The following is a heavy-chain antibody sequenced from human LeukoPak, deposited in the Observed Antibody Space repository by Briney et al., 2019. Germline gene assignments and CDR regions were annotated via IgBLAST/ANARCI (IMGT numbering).Heavy chain of an antibody. Sequence: SETLSLTCTVSGGSISSSSYYWSWIRQPPGKGLEWIGYIYYSGGTNYNPSLKSRVTISVDTSKNQFSLKLSSVTAADTAVYYCARLNGYNWFDPWGQGTLVTVSS. CDR3: ARLNGYNWFDP. V-gene: IGHV4-61*01. J-gene: IGHJ5*02. CDR2: IYYSGGT. CDR1: GGSISSSSYY. D-gene: IGHD2-8*01.